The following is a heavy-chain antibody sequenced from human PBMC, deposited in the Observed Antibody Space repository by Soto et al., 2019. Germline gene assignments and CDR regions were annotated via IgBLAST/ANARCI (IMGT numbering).Heavy chain of an antibody. CDR2: IYSGATK. Sequence: SETLSLTCSVSGGSISSSTNSWGCIRQPPGKGLEWIGTIYSGATKHYNPSLKGRVAISADTPKNQFSLKLSSVTAADTAVYYCASGVSIQLSAHWGQGTLVTVSS. V-gene: IGHV4-39*01. CDR1: GGSISSSTNS. D-gene: IGHD5-18*01. J-gene: IGHJ4*02. CDR3: ASGVSIQLSAH.